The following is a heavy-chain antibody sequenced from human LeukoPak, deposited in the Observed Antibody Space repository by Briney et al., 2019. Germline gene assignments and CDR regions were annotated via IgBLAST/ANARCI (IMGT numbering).Heavy chain of an antibody. CDR2: IYYSGST. Sequence: PSETLSLTCTLSGGSISSYYWSWIRQPHGKGLEWIGYIYYSGSTNYNPSLKSRVTISVDTPKNQFSLKLSSVTAADTAVYYCARDMADEDEPVAFYIWGQGTMVTVSS. D-gene: IGHD3-10*01. J-gene: IGHJ3*02. V-gene: IGHV4-59*01. CDR3: ARDMADEDEPVAFYI. CDR1: GGSISSYY.